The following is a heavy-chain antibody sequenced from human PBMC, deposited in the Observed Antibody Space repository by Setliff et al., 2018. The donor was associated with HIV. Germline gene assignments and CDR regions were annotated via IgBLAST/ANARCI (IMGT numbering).Heavy chain of an antibody. V-gene: IGHV4-39*01. D-gene: IGHD3-16*01. J-gene: IGHJ4*02. CDR3: VNPSGAMGDFDT. Sequence: SETLSLTCTVSGGSISSTNYFWGWIRQPPGKGLEWIGTIYYHGSTYYNPSLKSRVTISIDTSKNQFSLQLTSVTAADTAVYYCVNPSGAMGDFDTWGQGTLVTVSS. CDR2: IYYHGST. CDR1: GGSISSTNYF.